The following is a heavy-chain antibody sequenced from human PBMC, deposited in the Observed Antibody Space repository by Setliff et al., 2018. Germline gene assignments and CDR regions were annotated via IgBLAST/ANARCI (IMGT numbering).Heavy chain of an antibody. CDR1: GGTLTTFTTYS. CDR3: VRGQGPRTVVAIPFDH. J-gene: IGHJ4*02. D-gene: IGHD3-22*01. Sequence: SVKVSCKASGGTLTTFTTYSLIWVRQAPGQGLEWMGGIIPITGTTNYAQKFQGRVTMTTDTSTSTAYMELTSLTSDDTALYYCVRGQGPRTVVAIPFDHWGQGTLVTVSS. V-gene: IGHV1-69*16. CDR2: IIPITGTT.